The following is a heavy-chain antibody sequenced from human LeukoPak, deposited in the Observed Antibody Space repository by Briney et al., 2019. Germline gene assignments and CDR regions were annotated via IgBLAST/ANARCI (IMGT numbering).Heavy chain of an antibody. D-gene: IGHD1-14*01. J-gene: IGHJ4*02. CDR1: GGTFSSYA. V-gene: IGHV1-69*13. CDR2: IIPIFGTA. CDR3: ARGAGFAEPLPEY. Sequence: ASVKVSCKASGGTFSSYAISWVRQAPGQGLEWMGGIIPIFGTANYAQKFQGRVTITADESTSTAYMELSSLRSEDTAVYYCARGAGFAEPLPEYWGQGTLLAVSS.